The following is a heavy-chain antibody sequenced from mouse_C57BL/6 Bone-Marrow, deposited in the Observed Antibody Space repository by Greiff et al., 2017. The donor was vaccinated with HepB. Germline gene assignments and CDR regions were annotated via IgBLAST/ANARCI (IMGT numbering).Heavy chain of an antibody. D-gene: IGHD1-1*01. CDR2: ISSGGSYT. V-gene: IGHV5-6*01. Sequence: EVHLVESGGDLVKPGGSLKLSCAASGFTFSSYGMSWVRQTPDKRLEWVATISSGGSYTYYPDSVKGRFTISRDNAKNTQYLQMSSLKSEDTAMYYCARVYYGSSYEYYFDYWGQGTTLTDSS. CDR3: ARVYYGSSYEYYFDY. J-gene: IGHJ2*01. CDR1: GFTFSSYG.